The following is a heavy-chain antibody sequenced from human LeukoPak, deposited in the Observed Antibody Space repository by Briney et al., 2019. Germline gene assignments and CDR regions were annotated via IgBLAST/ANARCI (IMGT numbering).Heavy chain of an antibody. V-gene: IGHV4-31*03. J-gene: IGHJ3*02. CDR2: KYYTGSA. CDR3: ATPYCSSISCLDVFNM. D-gene: IGHD2-2*01. Sequence: SQILSLTCNVSGVSVSDGRYYWTWIRQHPAKGLEWIGYKYYTGSAKYNPSLKRRLTISVDTSKNQFSLQLSSVTAADTATYYCATPYCSSISCLDVFNMWGQGTRVTVSS. CDR1: GVSVSDGRYY.